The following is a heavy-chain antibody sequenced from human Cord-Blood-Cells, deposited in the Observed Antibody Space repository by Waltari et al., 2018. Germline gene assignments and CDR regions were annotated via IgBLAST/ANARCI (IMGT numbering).Heavy chain of an antibody. Sequence: EVQLVESGGGLVQPGGSLRLSCAASGFTFSSYWMSWVRQAPGKGLEWVANIKQDGSGNYYVDSGKGRFTIARDNAKNSLYLQMNSLRAEDTAVYYCARTNWGLKAFDIWGQGTMVTVSS. CDR2: IKQDGSGN. V-gene: IGHV3-7*01. J-gene: IGHJ3*02. D-gene: IGHD7-27*01. CDR3: ARTNWGLKAFDI. CDR1: GFTFSSYW.